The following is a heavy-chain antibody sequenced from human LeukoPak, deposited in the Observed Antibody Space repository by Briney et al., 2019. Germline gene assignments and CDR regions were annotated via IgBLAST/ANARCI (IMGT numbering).Heavy chain of an antibody. CDR2: IWSDGSDK. CDR1: GFTFGAYA. Sequence: GGSLRLSCAASGFTFGAYAMHWVRQPPGKGLEWVAVIWSDGSDKYYADSVKGRFTISRDNSKNTLYLQMNSLRADDTAIYYCAKPLSLIAGWERDSWGQGTLVTVSS. D-gene: IGHD1-26*01. V-gene: IGHV3-33*06. CDR3: AKPLSLIAGWERDS. J-gene: IGHJ4*02.